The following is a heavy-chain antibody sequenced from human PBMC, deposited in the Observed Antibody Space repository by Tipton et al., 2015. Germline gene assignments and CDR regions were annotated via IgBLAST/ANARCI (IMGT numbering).Heavy chain of an antibody. CDR1: SDSINKYY. CDR3: ARARGRHGGLFDS. Sequence: LRLSCTVSSDSINKYYWSWIRQPPGKELQWIGYIQYSGGTNYNPSLESRVSMSVDTSKTQFSLEMRSVTATDTAVYYCARARGRHGGLFDSWGQGTLANVSS. V-gene: IGHV4-59*01. J-gene: IGHJ4*02. CDR2: IQYSGGT. D-gene: IGHD4-23*01.